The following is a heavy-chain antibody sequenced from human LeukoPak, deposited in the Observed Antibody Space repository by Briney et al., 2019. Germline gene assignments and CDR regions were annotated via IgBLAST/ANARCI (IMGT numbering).Heavy chain of an antibody. J-gene: IGHJ5*02. V-gene: IGHV4-38-2*02. CDR3: ARATTVTTRWFDP. D-gene: IGHD4-11*01. CDR1: GYSVSSDYY. Sequence: SETLSLTCTVSGYSVSSDYYWGWIRQPPGKGPEWIGSIYHDGNTYYNPSLKSRVTISVATSKNQFSLKLTSMTAADTAVYYCARATTVTTRWFDPWGQGTLVTVSS. CDR2: IYHDGNT.